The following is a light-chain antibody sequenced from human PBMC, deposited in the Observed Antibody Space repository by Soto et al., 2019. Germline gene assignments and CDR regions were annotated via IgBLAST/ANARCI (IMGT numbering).Light chain of an antibody. CDR3: CSYAGSFSFRVL. CDR1: NSDVGTYNY. Sequence: QSVLTQPRSVSGSPGQSVTISCTGTNSDVGTYNYVSWYQQHPGKAPKLIIYDVTKRPSGVPDRFSGSKSGNTASLIISGLQAADEAEYYCCCCSYAGSFSFRVLFGGGTQLTVL. V-gene: IGLV2-11*01. CDR2: DVT. J-gene: IGLJ7*01.